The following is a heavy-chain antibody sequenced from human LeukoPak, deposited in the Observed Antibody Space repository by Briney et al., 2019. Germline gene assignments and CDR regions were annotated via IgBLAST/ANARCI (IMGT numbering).Heavy chain of an antibody. CDR1: GSTFSNAW. D-gene: IGHD3-10*01. CDR2: IHSKTHGGAT. Sequence: GGSLRLSCAASGSTFSNAWMNWVRQAPGKGLQWVGRIHSKTHGGATEYDTPVKGRFIISRDDSKNMLYLQMNSLKTEDTAVYYCTTGDARGGSRSANFDCWGQGTLVTVSS. J-gene: IGHJ4*02. CDR3: TTGDARGGSRSANFDC. V-gene: IGHV3-15*07.